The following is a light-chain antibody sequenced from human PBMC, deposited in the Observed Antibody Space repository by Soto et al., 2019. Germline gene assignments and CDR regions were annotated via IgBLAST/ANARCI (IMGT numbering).Light chain of an antibody. CDR3: SSYASDRTYV. Sequence: QSVLTQPASVSGSPGQTITISCTGTSSYVGGYNYVSWYQQHPGKAPKLMIYDVSNRPSGVSNRFSGSKSGNTASLTISGLQAEDEADYYCSSYASDRTYVFGTGTKVTVL. CDR1: SSYVGGYNY. V-gene: IGLV2-14*01. J-gene: IGLJ1*01. CDR2: DVS.